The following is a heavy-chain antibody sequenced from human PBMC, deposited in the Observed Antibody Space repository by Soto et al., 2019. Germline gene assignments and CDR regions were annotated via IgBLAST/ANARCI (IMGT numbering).Heavy chain of an antibody. J-gene: IGHJ6*02. V-gene: IGHV1-69*12. CDR1: GGTFSSYA. CDR3: AGRHGSSWTLEVNYYYGMDV. CDR2: IIPIFGTA. Sequence: QVQLVQSGAEVKKPGSSVKVSCKASGGTFSSYAISWVRQAPGQGLEWMGGIIPIFGTANYAQKFQGRVTITADESTSTAYMELSSLRSEDTAVYYCAGRHGSSWTLEVNYYYGMDVWGQGTTVTVSS. D-gene: IGHD6-13*01.